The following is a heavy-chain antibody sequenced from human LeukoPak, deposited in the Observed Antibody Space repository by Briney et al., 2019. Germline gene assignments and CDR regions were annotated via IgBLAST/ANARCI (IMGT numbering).Heavy chain of an antibody. D-gene: IGHD3-16*02. CDR2: INHSGST. V-gene: IGHV4-34*01. CDR1: GGSFSGYY. CDR3: ARPSDYVWGSYRYYGAFDI. Sequence: SEALSLTCAVYGGSFSGYYWSWIRQPPGKGLEWIGEINHSGSTNYNPSLKSRVTISVDTSKNQFSLKLSSVTAADTAVYYCARPSDYVWGSYRYYGAFDIWGQGTMVTVSS. J-gene: IGHJ3*02.